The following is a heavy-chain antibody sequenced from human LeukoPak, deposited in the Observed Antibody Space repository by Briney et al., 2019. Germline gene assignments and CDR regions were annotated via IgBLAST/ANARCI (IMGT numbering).Heavy chain of an antibody. V-gene: IGHV1-69*13. D-gene: IGHD2-15*01. Sequence: ASVKVSCKASGGTFSSYAISWVRQAPGQGLEWMGGIIPILGTANYAQKFQGRVTITADESTSTAYMELSSLRSEDTAVYYCARVRPFSGGSCYDYWGQGTLVTVSS. CDR2: IIPILGTA. CDR3: ARVRPFSGGSCYDY. J-gene: IGHJ4*02. CDR1: GGTFSSYA.